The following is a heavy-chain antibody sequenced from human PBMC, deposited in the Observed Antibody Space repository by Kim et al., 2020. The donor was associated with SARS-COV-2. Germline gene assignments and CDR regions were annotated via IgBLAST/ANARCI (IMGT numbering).Heavy chain of an antibody. Sequence: GGSLRLSCAASGFTFDDYTMHWVRQAPGKGLEWVSLISWDGGSTYYADSVKGRFTISRDNSKNSLYLQMNSLRTEDTALYYCAKDMGSGYEDRLSPVKYYYARDVWGQGTTVTVSS. CDR1: GFTFDDYT. V-gene: IGHV3-43*01. CDR2: ISWDGGST. CDR3: AKDMGSGYEDRLSPVKYYYARDV. J-gene: IGHJ6*02. D-gene: IGHD5-12*01.